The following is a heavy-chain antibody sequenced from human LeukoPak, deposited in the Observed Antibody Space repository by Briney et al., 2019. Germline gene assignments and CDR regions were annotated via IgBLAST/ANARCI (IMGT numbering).Heavy chain of an antibody. CDR1: GFTFSSYA. V-gene: IGHV3-30-3*01. Sequence: GGSLRLSCAASGFTFSSYAMHWVRQAPGKGLEWVAVISYDGSNKYYADSVKGRFTISRDNSKNTLYLQMNSLRAEDTAVYYCAKDPIVVVPAADFDYWGQGTLVTVSS. CDR3: AKDPIVVVPAADFDY. J-gene: IGHJ4*02. CDR2: ISYDGSNK. D-gene: IGHD2-2*01.